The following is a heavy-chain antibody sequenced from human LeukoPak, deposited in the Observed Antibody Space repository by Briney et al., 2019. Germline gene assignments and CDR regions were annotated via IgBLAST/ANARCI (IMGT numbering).Heavy chain of an antibody. V-gene: IGHV3-23*01. D-gene: IGHD5-18*01. CDR3: AISAMVTDWYFDL. CDR1: GFTFSSYA. J-gene: IGHJ2*01. CDR2: ISGSGGST. Sequence: GGSLRLSCAASGFTFSSYAMSWVRQAPGKGLEWVSAISGSGGSTYYADSVKGRFTISRDNSKNTLYLQMNSLRAEDAAVYYCAISAMVTDWYFDLWGRGTLVTVSS.